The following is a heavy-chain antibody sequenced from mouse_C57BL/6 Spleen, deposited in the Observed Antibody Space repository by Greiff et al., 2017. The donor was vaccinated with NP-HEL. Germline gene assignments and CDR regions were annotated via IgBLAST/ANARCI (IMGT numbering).Heavy chain of an antibody. Sequence: EVQLVESGGGLVKPGGSLKLSCAASGFTFSDYGMHWVRQAPEKGLEWVAYISSGSSTIYYADTVKGRFTISRDNAKNTLFLQMTSLRSEDTAMYYCASRDGYWYFDVWGTGTTVTVSS. D-gene: IGHD2-3*01. CDR2: ISSGSSTI. CDR3: ASRDGYWYFDV. CDR1: GFTFSDYG. V-gene: IGHV5-17*01. J-gene: IGHJ1*03.